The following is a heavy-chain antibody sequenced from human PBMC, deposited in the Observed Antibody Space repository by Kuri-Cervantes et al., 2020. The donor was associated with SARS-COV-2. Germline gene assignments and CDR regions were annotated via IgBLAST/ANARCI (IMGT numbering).Heavy chain of an antibody. Sequence: SETLSLTCTVSGYSISSGYYWGWIRQPPGKGLEWIGSIYYSGSTYYNPSLKSRVTISVDTSKNQSSLKPSSVTAADTAVYYCARHSSLVGDLDYWGQGTLVTVSS. CDR3: ARHSSLVGDLDY. V-gene: IGHV4-38-2*02. CDR1: GYSISSGYY. D-gene: IGHD3-16*01. CDR2: IYYSGST. J-gene: IGHJ4*02.